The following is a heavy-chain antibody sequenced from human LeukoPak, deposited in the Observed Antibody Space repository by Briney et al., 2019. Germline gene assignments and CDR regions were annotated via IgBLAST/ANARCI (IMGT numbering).Heavy chain of an antibody. J-gene: IGHJ4*02. D-gene: IGHD1-20*01. Sequence: PGGSLRLSCAASGFTFSSHVMTWVRQAPGKGLEWVSAISGSGGSTYYADSVKGRFTISRDNSKNTLYLQMNGLRAEDTAVYYCAKTVSGTLNSSGYWGQGTLVTVSS. CDR2: ISGSGGST. CDR1: GFTFSSHV. V-gene: IGHV3-23*01. CDR3: AKTVSGTLNSSGY.